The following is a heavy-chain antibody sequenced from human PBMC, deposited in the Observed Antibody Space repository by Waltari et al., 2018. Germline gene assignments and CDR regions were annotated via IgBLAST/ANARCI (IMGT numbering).Heavy chain of an antibody. D-gene: IGHD6-13*01. CDR2: IYTSGST. CDR3: AREAAAGRRALYYFDY. Sequence: QVQLQESGPGLVKPSETLSLTCTVSGGSISSYYWSWIRQPAGKGLEWIGRIYTSGSTNYNPSLKRRVSVSVDTSKNQFSLKLSSVTAADTAVYYYAREAAAGRRALYYFDYWGQGTLVTVSS. CDR1: GGSISSYY. J-gene: IGHJ4*02. V-gene: IGHV4-4*07.